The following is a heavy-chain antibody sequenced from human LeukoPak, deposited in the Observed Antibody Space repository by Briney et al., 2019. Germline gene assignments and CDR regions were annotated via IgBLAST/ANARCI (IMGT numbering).Heavy chain of an antibody. CDR3: ARDYWNNVHYYFYY. J-gene: IGHJ4*02. CDR1: GDSVSSNTTA. D-gene: IGHD1/OR15-1a*01. CDR2: TYYRSKWYS. V-gene: IGHV6-1*01. Sequence: SQTLSLTCAISGDSVSSNTTAWNWIRQSPSRGLEWLGRTYYRSKWYSDYAVSVKSRITINPDTSKNQFSLQLDSVTPEDAAVYYCARDYWNNVHYYFYYWGQGTLVTVSS.